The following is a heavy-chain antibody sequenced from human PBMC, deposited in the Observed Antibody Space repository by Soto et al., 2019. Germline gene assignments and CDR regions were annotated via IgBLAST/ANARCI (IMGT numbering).Heavy chain of an antibody. CDR1: GITLSSYW. D-gene: IGHD2-2*02. CDR2: IHSDGSST. V-gene: IGHV3-74*01. CDR3: AVRGGYTTPFDY. J-gene: IGHJ4*02. Sequence: EVQLVESGGGLVQPGGSLRLSCAASGITLSSYWMYWDRQAPGKGLVWVSRIHSDGSSTSYADSVKGRFTISRDNTENTLHLQMNGLRAEDTAVYYCAVRGGYTTPFDYWGQGTLVTVSS.